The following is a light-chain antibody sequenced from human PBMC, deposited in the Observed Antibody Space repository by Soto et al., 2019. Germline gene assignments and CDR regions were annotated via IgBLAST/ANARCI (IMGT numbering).Light chain of an antibody. J-gene: IGLJ3*02. V-gene: IGLV8-61*01. CDR2: NTN. Sequence: QAVVTQEPSFSVSPGGTVTLTCCVTSGSVSTSYFPSWYQQPPGQAPRTLIYNTNTRSSGVPRRFSGSTLRNTAALTITGAQADDASNYYCVVYMGSGISVFGGGTKLTVL. CDR3: VVYMGSGISV. CDR1: SGSVSTSYF.